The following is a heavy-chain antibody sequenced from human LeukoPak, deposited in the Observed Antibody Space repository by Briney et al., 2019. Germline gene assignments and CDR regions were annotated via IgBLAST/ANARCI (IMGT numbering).Heavy chain of an antibody. CDR1: GGTFSSYA. J-gene: IGHJ3*02. D-gene: IGHD1-26*01. CDR2: IIPILGIA. CDR3: ARRGSSDAFDI. V-gene: IGHV1-69*04. Sequence: SVKVSCKASGGTFSSYAISWVRRAPGQGLEWMGRIIPILGIANYAQKFQGRVTITADKSTSTAYMELSSLRSEDTAVYYCARRGSSDAFDIWGQGTMVTVSS.